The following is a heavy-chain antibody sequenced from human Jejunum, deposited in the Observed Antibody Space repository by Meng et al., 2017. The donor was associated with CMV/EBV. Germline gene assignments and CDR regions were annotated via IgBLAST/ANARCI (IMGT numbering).Heavy chain of an antibody. CDR1: TIYS. CDR3: ARVRGSYPGDYYYGMDV. Sequence: TIYSMHWVGRAPGQRREWMGVIIPSDGGTTYTHKFQDRIAIPRVTTADTIYMELSSLRSEDTAVYFCARVRGSYPGDYYYGMDVWGRGTTVTVSS. V-gene: IGHV1-46*01. J-gene: IGHJ6*02. CDR2: IIPSDGGT. D-gene: IGHD1-26*01.